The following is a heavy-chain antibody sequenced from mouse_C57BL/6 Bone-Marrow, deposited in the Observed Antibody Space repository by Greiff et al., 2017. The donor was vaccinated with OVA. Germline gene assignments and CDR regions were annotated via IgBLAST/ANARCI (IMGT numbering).Heavy chain of an antibody. CDR1: GYTFTSYW. V-gene: IGHV1-61*01. CDR2: IYPSDSET. J-gene: IGHJ3*01. D-gene: IGHD2-2*01. CDR3: ASDMVTTSFAY. Sequence: VQLQQSGAELVRPGSSVKLSCKASGYTFTSYWMDWVKQRPGQGLEWIGNIYPSDSETHYNQKFKDKATLTVDKSSSTAYMQLSSLTSEDSAVYYCASDMVTTSFAYWGQGTLVTVSA.